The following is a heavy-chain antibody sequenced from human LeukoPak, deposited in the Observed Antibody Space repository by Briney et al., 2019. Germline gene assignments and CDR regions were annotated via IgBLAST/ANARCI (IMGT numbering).Heavy chain of an antibody. CDR1: GGSISSYY. V-gene: IGHV4-34*01. CDR2: INHSGST. Sequence: SETLSLTCTVSGGSISSYYWSWIRQPPGKGLEWIGEINHSGSTNYNPSLKSRVTISVDTSKNQFSLKLSSVTAADTAVYYCARGRKQAAQYYFDYWGQGTLVTVSS. J-gene: IGHJ4*02. CDR3: ARGRKQAAQYYFDY. D-gene: IGHD6-6*01.